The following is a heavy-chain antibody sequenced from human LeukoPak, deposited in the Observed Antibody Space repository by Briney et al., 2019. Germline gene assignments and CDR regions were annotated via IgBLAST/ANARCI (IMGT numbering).Heavy chain of an antibody. J-gene: IGHJ6*03. CDR1: GGSFSGYY. CDR2: INHSGST. V-gene: IGHV4-34*01. CDR3: ARVGDSSGYWGKVYYYYMDV. D-gene: IGHD3-22*01. Sequence: PSETLSLTCAVYGGSFSGYYWSWIRQPPGKGLEWIGEINHSGSTNYNPSLKSRVTISGDTSKNQFSLKLSSVTAADTAVYYCARVGDSSGYWGKVYYYYMDVWGKGTTVTISS.